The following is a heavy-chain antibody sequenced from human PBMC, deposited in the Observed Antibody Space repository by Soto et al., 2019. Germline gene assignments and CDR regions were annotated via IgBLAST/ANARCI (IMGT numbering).Heavy chain of an antibody. CDR2: ISYDGSNK. CDR3: AKDRPRWAAGAFGC. Sequence: QVQLVESGGGVVQPGRSLRLSCAASGFTFSSYGMHWVRQAPGKGLEWVAVISYDGSNKYYADSVKGRFTISRDNSKNTLYLQMNSLRAEDTAVYYCAKDRPRWAAGAFGCLGQGNLVTLSS. CDR1: GFTFSSYG. V-gene: IGHV3-30*18. J-gene: IGHJ4*02. D-gene: IGHD6-13*01.